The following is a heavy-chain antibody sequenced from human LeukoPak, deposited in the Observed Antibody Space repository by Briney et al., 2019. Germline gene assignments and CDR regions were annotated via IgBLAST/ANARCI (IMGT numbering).Heavy chain of an antibody. CDR3: AKDTDGAAAGTTWGH. CDR2: ISWNSGSI. CDR1: GFTFDDYA. V-gene: IGHV3-9*01. J-gene: IGHJ4*02. D-gene: IGHD6-13*01. Sequence: GGSLRLSCAASGFTFDDYAMHWVRQAPGKGLEWVSGISWNSGSIGYADSVKGRFTISRDNAKNSLYLQMNSLRAEDTVLYYCAKDTDGAAAGTTWGHWGQGTLVTVSS.